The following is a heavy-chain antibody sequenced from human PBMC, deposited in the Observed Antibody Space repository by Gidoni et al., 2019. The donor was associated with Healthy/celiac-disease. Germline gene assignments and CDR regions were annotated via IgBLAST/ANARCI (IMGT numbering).Heavy chain of an antibody. Sequence: RFTISRDNSKNTLYLQMNSLRAEDTAVYYCASRTSDFDYWGQGTLVTVSS. J-gene: IGHJ4*02. V-gene: IGHV3-30*07. CDR3: ASRTSDFDY.